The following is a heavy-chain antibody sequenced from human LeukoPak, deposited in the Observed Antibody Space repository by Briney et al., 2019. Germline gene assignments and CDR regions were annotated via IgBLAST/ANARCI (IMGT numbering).Heavy chain of an antibody. CDR2: ISSTSAYI. V-gene: IGHV3-21*01. Sequence: GGSLRLSCAASGFTFSSYGMHWVRQAPGKGLEWVSSISSTSAYIHYADSVKGRFTISRDNVDNVVYLEMNGLRAEDTATYYCARVAVSGPTGWFDSWGQGTLVIVSS. CDR1: GFTFSSYG. CDR3: ARVAVSGPTGWFDS. J-gene: IGHJ5*01. D-gene: IGHD2-8*02.